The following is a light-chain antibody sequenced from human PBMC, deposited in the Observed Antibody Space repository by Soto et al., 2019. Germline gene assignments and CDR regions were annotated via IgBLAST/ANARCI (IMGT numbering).Light chain of an antibody. V-gene: IGKV1-39*01. Sequence: DIQMTQSPSSLSASVGDRVTITCRASQIISSYLNWYQQTPGKAPKLLIYAASSLQSGVPSRFSGSGSGTDFTLTISSLQPADFATYYCQQSYSTPLTFGGGTKVEI. CDR1: QIISSY. CDR3: QQSYSTPLT. CDR2: AAS. J-gene: IGKJ4*01.